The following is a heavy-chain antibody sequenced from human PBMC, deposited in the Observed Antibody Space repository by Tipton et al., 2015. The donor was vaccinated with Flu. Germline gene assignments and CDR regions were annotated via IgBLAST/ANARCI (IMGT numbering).Heavy chain of an antibody. Sequence: TLSLTCAVYGGSFSGYYWSWIRQPPGKGLEWIGEINHSGSTNYNPSLKSRVTISVDTSKNQFSLKLSSVTAADTAVYYCARRESYWNFDLWGRGTLVTVSS. CDR1: GGSFSGYY. CDR3: ARRESYWNFDL. CDR2: INHSGST. J-gene: IGHJ2*01. V-gene: IGHV4-34*01. D-gene: IGHD5-24*01.